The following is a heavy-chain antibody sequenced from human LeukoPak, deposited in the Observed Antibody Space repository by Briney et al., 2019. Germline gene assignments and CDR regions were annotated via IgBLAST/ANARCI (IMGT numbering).Heavy chain of an antibody. D-gene: IGHD1-7*01. V-gene: IGHV4-30-4*08. CDR3: ARGVVVGQANYQSDY. CDR2: IYYSGST. CDR1: GGSISSGDYY. J-gene: IGHJ4*02. Sequence: SQTLSLTCTVSGGSISSGDYYWSWIRQPPGKGLEWIGHIYYSGSTYYNPSLKSRVTISVDTSKNQFSLKLSSVTAADTAVYYCARGVVVGQANYQSDYWGQGTLVTVSS.